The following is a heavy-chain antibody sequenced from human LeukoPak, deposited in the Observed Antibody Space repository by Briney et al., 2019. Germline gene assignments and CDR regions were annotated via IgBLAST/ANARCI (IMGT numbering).Heavy chain of an antibody. D-gene: IGHD2-15*01. V-gene: IGHV1-69*04. J-gene: IGHJ4*02. CDR3: ARSAYIVVVVAATPVNY. Sequence: ASVKVSCKASGGTFSSYAISWVRQAPGQGLEWMGRIIPILGITNYAQKFQGRVTMTRDTSISTAYMELSRLRSDDTAVYYCARSAYIVVVVAATPVNYWGQGTLVTVSS. CDR2: IIPILGIT. CDR1: GGTFSSYA.